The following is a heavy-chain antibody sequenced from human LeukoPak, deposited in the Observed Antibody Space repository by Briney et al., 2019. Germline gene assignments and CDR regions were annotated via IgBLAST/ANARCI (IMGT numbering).Heavy chain of an antibody. CDR1: GGSISSGSYY. CDR2: IYTSGST. D-gene: IGHD3-22*01. CDR3: ARGPPLYYYDSSGYYSHFDY. V-gene: IGHV4-61*02. Sequence: SETLSLTCTVSGGSISSGSYYWSWIRQPAGKGLEWIGRIYTSGSTNYNTSLKSRVTISVDTSKNQLSLKLSSVTAADTAVYYCARGPPLYYYDSSGYYSHFDYWGQGTLVTVSS. J-gene: IGHJ4*02.